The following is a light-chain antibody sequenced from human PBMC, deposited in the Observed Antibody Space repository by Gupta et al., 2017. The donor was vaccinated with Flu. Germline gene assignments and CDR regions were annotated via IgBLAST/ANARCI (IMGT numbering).Light chain of an antibody. CDR3: QQYGEWSPVT. CDR2: RAS. J-gene: IGKJ4*01. Sequence: EIVLTQSPGTLSVSPGERVTLSCRASQSVSSNLAWYQQRPGQPPRLLINRASSRATGIPARFSGGGSGTEFTLTISSLQSEDSAVYFCQQYGEWSPVTFGGGTKVQIK. V-gene: IGKV3-15*01. CDR1: QSVSSN.